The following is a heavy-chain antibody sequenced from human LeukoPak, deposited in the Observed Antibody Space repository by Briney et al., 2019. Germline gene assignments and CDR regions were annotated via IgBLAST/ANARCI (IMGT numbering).Heavy chain of an antibody. D-gene: IGHD6-6*01. CDR2: INHSGST. CDR3: AREAEYSSRNDY. V-gene: IGHV4-34*01. CDR1: GGSFSGYY. Sequence: SETLSLTCAVYGGSFSGYYWSWIRQPPGKGLEWIGEINHSGSTNYNPSRKSRVTISVDTSKNQFSLKLSSVTAADTAVYYCAREAEYSSRNDYWGQGTLVTVSS. J-gene: IGHJ4*02.